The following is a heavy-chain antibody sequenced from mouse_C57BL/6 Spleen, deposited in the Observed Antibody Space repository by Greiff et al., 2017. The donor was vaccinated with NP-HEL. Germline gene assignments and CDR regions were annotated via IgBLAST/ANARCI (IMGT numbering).Heavy chain of an antibody. CDR3: ARCDGYLYYAMDY. V-gene: IGHV1-55*01. J-gene: IGHJ4*01. CDR1: GYTFTSYW. Sequence: VQLQQSGAELVKPGASVKMSCKASGYTFTSYWITWVKQRPGQGLEWIGDIYPGSGSTNYNEKFKSKATLTVDTSSSTAYMQLSSLTSEDSAVYYCARCDGYLYYAMDYWGQGTSVTVSS. D-gene: IGHD2-3*01. CDR2: IYPGSGST.